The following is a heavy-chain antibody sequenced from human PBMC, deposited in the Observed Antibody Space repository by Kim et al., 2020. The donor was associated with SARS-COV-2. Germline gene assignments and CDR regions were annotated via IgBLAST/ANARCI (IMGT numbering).Heavy chain of an antibody. CDR3: ARRGIGGNYPDAFDI. V-gene: IGHV4-59*13. CDR2: IYYSGST. D-gene: IGHD4-4*01. J-gene: IGHJ3*02. Sequence: SETLSITCTVSGGSISSYYWSWIRQPPGKGLEWIGYIYYSGSTNYNPSLKSRVTISVDTSKNQFSLKLSSVTAADTAVYYCARRGIGGNYPDAFDIWGQGTMVTVSS. CDR1: GGSISSYY.